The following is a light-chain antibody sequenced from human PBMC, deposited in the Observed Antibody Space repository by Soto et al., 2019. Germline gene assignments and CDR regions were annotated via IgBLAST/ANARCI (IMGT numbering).Light chain of an antibody. CDR1: QNIKSW. Sequence: DIQMTQSPSTLSASVGDRVTITCRASQNIKSWLAWLQQRPGKAPKLLIYKASSLESGVPSRFSGRGSGTEFTLTISSLQPDDIATYYCQQYDTYPWTSGQGTKVEIK. CDR3: QQYDTYPWT. CDR2: KAS. V-gene: IGKV1-5*03. J-gene: IGKJ1*01.